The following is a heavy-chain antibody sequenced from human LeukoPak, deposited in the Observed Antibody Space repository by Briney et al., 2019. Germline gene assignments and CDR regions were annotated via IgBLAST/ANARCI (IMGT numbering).Heavy chain of an antibody. Sequence: QTGGSLRLSCVASGFSFNNYRMTWVRQAPGKGLEWVANIKQDGSEKQYVDSVKGRFAISRDNAKKSLYLQINTLRAEDTAVYYCVRGPHIAATSYWGQGTLVTVSS. CDR3: VRGPHIAATSY. J-gene: IGHJ4*02. D-gene: IGHD6-25*01. CDR2: IKQDGSEK. V-gene: IGHV3-7*03. CDR1: GFSFNNYR.